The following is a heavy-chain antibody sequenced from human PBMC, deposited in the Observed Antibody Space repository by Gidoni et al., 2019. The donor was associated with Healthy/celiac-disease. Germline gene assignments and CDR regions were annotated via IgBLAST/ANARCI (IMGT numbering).Heavy chain of an antibody. CDR2: IYSGGST. D-gene: IGHD5-18*01. CDR1: GFTVSSNY. CDR3: ARPLYSYGYEGAFDI. J-gene: IGHJ3*02. V-gene: IGHV3-53*04. Sequence: EVQLVESGGGLVQPGGSLRLACAASGFTVSSNYMSWVRQAPGKGLEWVSVIYSGGSTYYADSVKGRFTISRHNSKNTLYLQMNSLRAEDTAVYYCARPLYSYGYEGAFDIWGQGTMVTVSS.